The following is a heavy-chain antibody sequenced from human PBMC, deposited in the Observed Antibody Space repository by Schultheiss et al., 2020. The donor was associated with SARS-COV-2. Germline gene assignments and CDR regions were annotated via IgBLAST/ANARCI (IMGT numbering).Heavy chain of an antibody. J-gene: IGHJ4*02. CDR1: GYTFSSYG. V-gene: IGHV1-69*06. D-gene: IGHD2-15*01. CDR2: IIPIFGTA. CDR3: ARVNLGYCSGGSCYYFDY. Sequence: SVKVSCKASGYTFSSYGISWVRQAPGQGLEWMGGIIPIFGTANYAQKFQGRVTITADKSTSTAYMELSSLRSEDTAVYYCARVNLGYCSGGSCYYFDYWGQGTLVTVSS.